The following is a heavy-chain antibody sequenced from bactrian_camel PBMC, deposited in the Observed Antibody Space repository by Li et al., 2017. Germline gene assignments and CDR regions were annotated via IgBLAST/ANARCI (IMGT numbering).Heavy chain of an antibody. Sequence: VQLVESGGDLVQPGGSLRLSCAASGYTSRSSCMGWFRQAPGKEREWVAALYFGVSFGGSNAYYTDSVKGRFTASRDDALNTVYLEMASLKPEDTAMYYCAADRSRPASCSLRLDLYDYWGQGTQVTVS. J-gene: IGHJ4*01. D-gene: IGHD6*01. V-gene: IGHV3S40*01. CDR2: LYFGVSFGGSNA. CDR3: AADRSRPASCSLRLDLYDY. CDR1: GYTSRSSC.